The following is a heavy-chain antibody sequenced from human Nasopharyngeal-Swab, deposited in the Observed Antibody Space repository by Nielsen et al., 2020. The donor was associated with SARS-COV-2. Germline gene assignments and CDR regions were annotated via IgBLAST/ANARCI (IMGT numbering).Heavy chain of an antibody. CDR3: ATGGPITGTINWFDP. CDR2: FDPEDGET. D-gene: IGHD1-7*01. J-gene: IGHJ5*02. V-gene: IGHV1-24*01. Sequence: WVRHAPGQGFEWMGGFDPEDGETIYAQKFQGRVTMTEDTSTDTAYMELSSLRSEDTAVYYCATGGPITGTINWFDPWGQGTLVTVSS.